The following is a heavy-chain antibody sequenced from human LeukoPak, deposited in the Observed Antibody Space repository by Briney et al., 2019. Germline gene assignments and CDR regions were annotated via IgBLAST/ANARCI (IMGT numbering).Heavy chain of an antibody. Sequence: GGSLRLSCEDSGFTFRSYEMNWVRQAPGKGLEWVSYISSSSSTIYYADSVKGRFTISRDNAKNSLYLQVNSLRAEDTAVYFCARDSPPDYWGQGTLVTVSS. CDR3: ARDSPPDY. J-gene: IGHJ4*02. CDR1: GFTFRSYE. V-gene: IGHV3-48*01. CDR2: ISSSSSTI.